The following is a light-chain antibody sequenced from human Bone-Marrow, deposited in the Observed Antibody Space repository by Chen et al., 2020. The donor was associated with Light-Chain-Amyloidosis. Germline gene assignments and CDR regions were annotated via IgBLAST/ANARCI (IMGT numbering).Light chain of an antibody. CDR1: RSDIGGYQY. CDR3: SSYTPRTTLYV. CDR2: DVS. Sequence: QSALTQPASVSGSPGQSITISCTGTRSDIGGYQYVSWYQQHPGEAPKLMIYDVSRRPSGVSHRCSGSKSGNTASLTISGLQAEDEADYYCSSYTPRTTLYVFGTGTKVTVL. V-gene: IGLV2-14*03. J-gene: IGLJ1*01.